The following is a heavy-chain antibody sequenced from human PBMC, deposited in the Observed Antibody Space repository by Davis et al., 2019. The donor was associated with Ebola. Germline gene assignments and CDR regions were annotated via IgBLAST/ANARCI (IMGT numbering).Heavy chain of an antibody. CDR3: AVESNAGTGGDY. V-gene: IGHV1-69*04. D-gene: IGHD6-13*01. J-gene: IGHJ4*02. CDR1: GGTFSSYA. CDR2: IIPILGIA. Sequence: SVTVSCKASGGTFSSYAISWVRQAPGQGLDWMGRIIPILGIANYAQKFQGRVTITADKSTSTAYMELSSLISEDTAVYYRAVESNAGTGGDYWGQGTLVTVSS.